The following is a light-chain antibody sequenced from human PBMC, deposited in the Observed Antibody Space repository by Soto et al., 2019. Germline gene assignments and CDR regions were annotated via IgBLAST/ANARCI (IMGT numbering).Light chain of an antibody. CDR2: STN. CDR1: SGSVSTSYY. CDR3: VLYMGSGIGV. J-gene: IGLJ1*01. Sequence: QTVVTQEPSFSVSPGRTVTLTCGLSSGSVSTSYYPIWYQQTPGQAPRTVIYSTNIRSSGVPDRFSGSILGNKAALTITGAQSDDESDYYCVLYMGSGIGVFGTGTKLTVL. V-gene: IGLV8-61*01.